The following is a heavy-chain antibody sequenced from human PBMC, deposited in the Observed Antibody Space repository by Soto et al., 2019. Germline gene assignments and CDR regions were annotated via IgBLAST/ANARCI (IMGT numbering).Heavy chain of an antibody. CDR2: IYYSGST. J-gene: IGHJ6*02. CDR1: GGSISSYY. Sequence: PSETLSLTCTVSGGSISSYYWSWIRQPPGKGLEWIGYIYYSGSTNYNPSLKSRVTISVDTSKNQFSLKLSSVTAADTAVYYCARQGGSGYYYYGMDVWGQGTTVTVTS. V-gene: IGHV4-59*08. D-gene: IGHD6-25*01. CDR3: ARQGGSGYYYYGMDV.